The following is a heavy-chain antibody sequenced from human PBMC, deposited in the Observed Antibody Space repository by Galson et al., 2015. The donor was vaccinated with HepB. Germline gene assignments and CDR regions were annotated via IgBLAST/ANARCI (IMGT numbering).Heavy chain of an antibody. CDR2: INPSGGST. V-gene: IGHV1-46*01. J-gene: IGHJ4*02. CDR3: ARGGDWTEWTMPHFDY. D-gene: IGHD2-21*02. Sequence: SVKVSCKASGYTFTSYYMHWVRQAPGQGLEWMGIINPSGGSTSYAQKFQGRVTMTRDTSTSTVYMELSSLRSEDTAVYYCARGGDWTEWTMPHFDYWGQGTLVTVSS. CDR1: GYTFTSYY.